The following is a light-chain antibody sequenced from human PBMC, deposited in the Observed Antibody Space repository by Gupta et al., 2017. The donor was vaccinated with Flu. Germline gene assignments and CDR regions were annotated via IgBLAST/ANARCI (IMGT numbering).Light chain of an antibody. Sequence: DIQMTQSPSSLSASVGDRVTITCRASQGISNHLAWYQQKPGKVPELLIYAASTLQSGVPSRFSGTGSGTDFTLTISSLRPEDVATYYCHNNNNAPFAFGPGTKVDIK. J-gene: IGKJ3*01. CDR3: HNNNNAPFA. CDR1: QGISNH. CDR2: AAS. V-gene: IGKV1-27*01.